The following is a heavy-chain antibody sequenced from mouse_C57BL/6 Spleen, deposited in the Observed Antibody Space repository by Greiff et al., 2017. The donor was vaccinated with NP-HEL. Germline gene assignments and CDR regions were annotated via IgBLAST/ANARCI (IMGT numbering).Heavy chain of an antibody. CDR1: GFTFSSYT. J-gene: IGHJ2*01. Sequence: EVQVVESGGGLVKPGGSLKLSCAASGFTFSSYTMSWVRQTPEKRLEWVATISGGGGNTYYPDSVKGRFTISRDNAKNTLYLQMSSLRSEDTALYYCARHHGYYFDYWGQGTTLTVSS. V-gene: IGHV5-9*01. CDR3: ARHHGYYFDY. CDR2: ISGGGGNT. D-gene: IGHD2-2*01.